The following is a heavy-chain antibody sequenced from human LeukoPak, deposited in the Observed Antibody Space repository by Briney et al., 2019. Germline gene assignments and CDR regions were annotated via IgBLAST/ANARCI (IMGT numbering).Heavy chain of an antibody. J-gene: IGHJ5*02. V-gene: IGHV3-21*01. CDR1: GFTFSSYS. CDR2: ISGSSSYI. Sequence: GGSLRLSCAASGFTFSSYSMNWVRQAPGKGLEWVSSISGSSSYIYYADSVKGRFTISRDNAKNSLYLQMNSLRAEDTAVYYCARERQARENWFDPWGQGTLVTVSS. CDR3: ARERQARENWFDP.